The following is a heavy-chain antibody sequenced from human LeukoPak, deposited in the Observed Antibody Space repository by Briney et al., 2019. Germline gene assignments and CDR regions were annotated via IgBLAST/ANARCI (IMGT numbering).Heavy chain of an antibody. V-gene: IGHV1-46*01. CDR3: ARDRDWGSSDPFDY. CDR1: GYTFSSYY. CDR2: INPGCGNT. J-gene: IGHJ4*02. Sequence: ASVKVSCKASGYTFSSYYIHWLRQTPGEGPEWMGIINPGCGNTNYAQKFQGKVALTRDTSTSTVYMELSSLRSEDTAVYYCARDRDWGSSDPFDYWGQGTLVTVSS. D-gene: IGHD7-27*01.